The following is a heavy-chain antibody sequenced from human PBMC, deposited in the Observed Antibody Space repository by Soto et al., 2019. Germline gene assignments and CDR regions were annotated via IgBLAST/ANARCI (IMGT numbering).Heavy chain of an antibody. CDR3: ARDFSGPMDY. D-gene: IGHD3-10*01. Sequence: VKVSCKASGYTFTNYYMHWVRQAPGQGLEWMGIIYPSGGSTRNAQKFQGRVTMTRDTSTSTVYMELSSLRSEDTAVYYCARDFSGPMDYWGRGTLVTVSS. V-gene: IGHV1-46*01. CDR2: IYPSGGST. CDR1: GYTFTNYY. J-gene: IGHJ4*02.